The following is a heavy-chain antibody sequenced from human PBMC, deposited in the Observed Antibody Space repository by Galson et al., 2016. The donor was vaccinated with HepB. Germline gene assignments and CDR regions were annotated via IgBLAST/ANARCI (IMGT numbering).Heavy chain of an antibody. J-gene: IGHJ4*02. D-gene: IGHD6-19*01. CDR3: ARDWLVAVFDY. Sequence: GKVAGKAAGDTFASYGISWVRQAPGQGLEWMGWISAYNGNTNYAQKLQGRVTMTTDTSTSTAYMELRSLRSDDTAVYYCARDWLVAVFDYWGQGTLVTVSS. CDR1: GDTFASYG. V-gene: IGHV1-18*01. CDR2: ISAYNGNT.